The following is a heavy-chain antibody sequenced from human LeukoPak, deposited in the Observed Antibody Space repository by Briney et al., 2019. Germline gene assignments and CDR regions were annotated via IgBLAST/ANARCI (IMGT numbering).Heavy chain of an antibody. CDR3: ARVSGSYDILTGYYLNWFDP. D-gene: IGHD3-9*01. Sequence: PSETLSLTCTVSGGSISSYYWSWIRQPPGKGLEWIGYIYYSGSTNYNPSLKSRVTISVDTSKNQFSLRLSSVTAADTAVYYCARVSGSYDILTGYYLNWFDPWGQGTLVTVSS. J-gene: IGHJ5*02. CDR2: IYYSGST. CDR1: GGSISSYY. V-gene: IGHV4-59*08.